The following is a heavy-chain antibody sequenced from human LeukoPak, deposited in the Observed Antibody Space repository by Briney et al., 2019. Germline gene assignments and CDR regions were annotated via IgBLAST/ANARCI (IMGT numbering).Heavy chain of an antibody. CDR2: MNPNSGNT. J-gene: IGHJ6*03. D-gene: IGHD3-10*01. Sequence: ASVKVSCKASGYTFTSYDINWVRQATGQGLEWMGWMNPNSGNTGYAQKFQGRVTMTRNTSISTAYMELSSLRSEDTAVYYCARGPYGSGSYRYYYYYMDVWGKGTTVT. CDR3: ARGPYGSGSYRYYYYYMDV. V-gene: IGHV1-8*01. CDR1: GYTFTSYD.